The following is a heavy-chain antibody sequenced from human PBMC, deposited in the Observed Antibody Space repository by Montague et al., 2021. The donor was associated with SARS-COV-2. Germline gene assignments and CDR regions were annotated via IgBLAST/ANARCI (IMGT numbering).Heavy chain of an antibody. CDR1: GGSISDGGYS. CDR2: IYYSGST. CDR3: AREGGRSQLWLRGDDAYAL. D-gene: IGHD5-18*01. J-gene: IGHJ3*01. V-gene: IGHV4-31*03. Sequence: TLSLTCTVSGGSISDGGYSWTWIRQLPGKGLEWIGCIYYSGSTFYNLSLKSRLTISVGTSKNQFSLKLSSVTAADTAVYYCAREGGRSQLWLRGDDAYALWGQGTMVTVSS.